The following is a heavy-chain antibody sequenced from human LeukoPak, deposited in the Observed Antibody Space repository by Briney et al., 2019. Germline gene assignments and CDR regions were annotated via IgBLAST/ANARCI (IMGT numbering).Heavy chain of an antibody. V-gene: IGHV3-15*01. CDR2: IKSKTHGGTT. Sequence: GGSLRLSCAASEFTFSSYAMHWVRQAPGKGLEWVGRIKSKTHGGTTDYAAPVKGRFTISRDDSKNTLYLQMNSLKTEDTAVYYCTTDYVWGTYRYFDYWGQGTLVTVSS. J-gene: IGHJ4*02. CDR3: TTDYVWGTYRYFDY. CDR1: EFTFSSYA. D-gene: IGHD3-16*02.